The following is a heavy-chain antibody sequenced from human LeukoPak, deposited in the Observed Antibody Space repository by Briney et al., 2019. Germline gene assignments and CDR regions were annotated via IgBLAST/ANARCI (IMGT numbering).Heavy chain of an antibody. Sequence: TGGSLRLSCAASGFTFDDYTMHWVRQAPGKGLEWVSLISWDGGSTYYADSVKGRFTISRDNSKNSLYLQMNSLRTEDTALYYCAKGSGWPRSYFDYWGQGTLVTVSS. D-gene: IGHD6-19*01. CDR3: AKGSGWPRSYFDY. V-gene: IGHV3-43*01. CDR1: GFTFDDYT. CDR2: ISWDGGST. J-gene: IGHJ4*02.